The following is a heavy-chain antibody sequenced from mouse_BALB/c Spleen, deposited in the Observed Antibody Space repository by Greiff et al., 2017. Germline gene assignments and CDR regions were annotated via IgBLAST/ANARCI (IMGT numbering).Heavy chain of an antibody. CDR2: INPYNGAT. V-gene: IGHV1-31*01. J-gene: IGHJ4*01. CDR3: ARGGAHAMDY. CDR1: GYSFTGYY. Sequence: VQLKESGPELVKPGASVKISCKASGYSFTGYYMHWVKQSHVKSLEWIGRINPYNGATSYNQNFKDKASLTVDKSSSTAYMELHSLTSEDSAVYYCARGGAHAMDYWGQGTSVTVSS.